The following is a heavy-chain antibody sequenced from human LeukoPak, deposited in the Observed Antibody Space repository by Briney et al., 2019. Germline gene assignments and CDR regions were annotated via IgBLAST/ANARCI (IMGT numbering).Heavy chain of an antibody. CDR3: ACGVDFSSGSKRGFDY. J-gene: IGHJ4*02. Sequence: GGSLRLSCAASGFTFSSYSMNWVRQAPGKGLEWVSYMSRSSDTMYYADSVKGRFTISRDNAKSSLFLQMNSLRAEDTAIYYCACGVDFSSGSKRGFDYWGLGTLVTVSS. D-gene: IGHD3-3*01. V-gene: IGHV3-48*01. CDR2: MSRSSDTM. CDR1: GFTFSSYS.